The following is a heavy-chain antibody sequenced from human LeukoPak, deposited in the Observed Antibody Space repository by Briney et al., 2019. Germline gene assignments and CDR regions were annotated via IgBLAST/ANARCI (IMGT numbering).Heavy chain of an antibody. CDR2: FFYSGST. J-gene: IGHJ3*01. D-gene: IGHD2-15*01. Sequence: PSETLSLTCTVSGGSISRSNYNWGWIRQPPGKGLEWIGSFFYSGSTYYNPSLKSRVTISVDTSKNQFSLKLSAVTAADTAVYYCGRHLGYCSGGTCYWEPDAFDFWGQGTLVTVSS. V-gene: IGHV4-39*01. CDR3: GRHLGYCSGGTCYWEPDAFDF. CDR1: GGSISRSNYN.